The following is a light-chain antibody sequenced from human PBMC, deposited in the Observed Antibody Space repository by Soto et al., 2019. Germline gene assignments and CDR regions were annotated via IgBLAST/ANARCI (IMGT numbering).Light chain of an antibody. Sequence: DIQMTQSPSSVSASVGDRVTITCRASQDIGTWLAWYQHKPGIAPKLLIYAASTLQSGVPSRFRGTGSGTDFSLTISSVQPEDFASYYCLQANTFPLTFGGGTKVEIK. CDR3: LQANTFPLT. CDR1: QDIGTW. J-gene: IGKJ4*01. V-gene: IGKV1-12*01. CDR2: AAS.